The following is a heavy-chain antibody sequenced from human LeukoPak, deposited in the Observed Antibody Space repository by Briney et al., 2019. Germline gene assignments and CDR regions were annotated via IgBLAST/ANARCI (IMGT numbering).Heavy chain of an antibody. J-gene: IGHJ4*02. CDR1: GFTFSSYG. CDR3: AKDRGEGTGTTVLPPPGCHDY. Sequence: GGSLRLSCAASGFTFSSYGMSWVRQAPGKGLEWVSAISGSGGSTYYADSVKGRFTISRDNSKNTLYLQMNSLRAEDTAVYYCAKDRGEGTGTTVLPPPGCHDYWGQGTLVTVSS. D-gene: IGHD1-7*01. CDR2: ISGSGGST. V-gene: IGHV3-23*01.